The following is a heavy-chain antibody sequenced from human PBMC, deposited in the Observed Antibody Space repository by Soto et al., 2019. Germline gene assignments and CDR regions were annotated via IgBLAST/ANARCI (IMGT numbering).Heavy chain of an antibody. CDR1: GFTFRSYW. J-gene: IGHJ4*02. Sequence: PGGSLRLSCVASGFTFRSYWMSWVRQAPGKGLEWVAKKKQEESKSYYVDSVKGRFTISRDNANNSLFLQMNSLRVEDTAVYYWARDWPPLDYGAQETWVTVSS. CDR3: ARDWPPLDY. CDR2: KKQEESKS. V-gene: IGHV3-7*05.